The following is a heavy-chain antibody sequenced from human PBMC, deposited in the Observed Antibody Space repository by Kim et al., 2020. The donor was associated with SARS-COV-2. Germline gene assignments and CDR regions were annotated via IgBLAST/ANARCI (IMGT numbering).Heavy chain of an antibody. CDR2: ISAYNGNT. Sequence: ASVKVSCKASGYTFTSYGISWVRQAPGQGLEWMGWISAYNGNTNYAQKLQGRVTMTTDTSTSTAYMELRSLRSDDTAVYYCAREDVTTLISYAFDIWGQGTMVTVSS. CDR1: GYTFTSYG. J-gene: IGHJ3*02. D-gene: IGHD3-16*01. V-gene: IGHV1-18*04. CDR3: AREDVTTLISYAFDI.